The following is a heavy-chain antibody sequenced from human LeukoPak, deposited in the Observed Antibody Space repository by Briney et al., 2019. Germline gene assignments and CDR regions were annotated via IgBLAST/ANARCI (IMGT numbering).Heavy chain of an antibody. CDR2: IKQDGSEK. CDR3: ARELAIFGVVPHLDY. V-gene: IGHV3-7*01. Sequence: GGSLRLSCAASGFTFSSYWMSWVRQAPGKGLEWVANIKQDGSEKYYVDSVKGRFTISRDNAKNSLYLQMNSLRAEDTAVYYCARELAIFGVVPHLDYWGQGTLVTVSS. D-gene: IGHD3-3*01. J-gene: IGHJ4*02. CDR1: GFTFSSYW.